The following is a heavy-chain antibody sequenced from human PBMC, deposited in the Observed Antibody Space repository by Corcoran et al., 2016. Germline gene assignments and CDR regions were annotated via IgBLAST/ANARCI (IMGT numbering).Heavy chain of an antibody. V-gene: IGHV3-73*02. CDR3: TRQKGVVIQTNYYYGMDV. Sequence: EVQLVESGGGLVQPGGSLKLSCAASGVTFSGSAMHWVRQASGNGREWVGRIRSKANSYATAYVASVKGRFTISRDDSKTTAYLQMNSLKTEDTAVYYCTRQKGVVIQTNYYYGMDVWGQGTTVTVSS. CDR1: GVTFSGSA. D-gene: IGHD3-3*01. CDR2: IRSKANSYAT. J-gene: IGHJ6*02.